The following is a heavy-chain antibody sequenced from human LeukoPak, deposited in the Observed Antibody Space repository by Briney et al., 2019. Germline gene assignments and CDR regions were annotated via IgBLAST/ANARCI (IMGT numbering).Heavy chain of an antibody. Sequence: SGPTLVKPTQTLTLTCTFSDFSLSTSGVNVGWIRQPPGKALEWLALLYWDDDKRYSPSLKSRLTITKDTSKNQVVLSLTNMDPVDTATYYCVYRRSSGGYFDFWGQGTLVTVSS. J-gene: IGHJ4*02. CDR1: DFSLSTSGVN. V-gene: IGHV2-5*02. CDR3: VYRRSSGGYFDF. D-gene: IGHD3-22*01. CDR2: LYWDDDK.